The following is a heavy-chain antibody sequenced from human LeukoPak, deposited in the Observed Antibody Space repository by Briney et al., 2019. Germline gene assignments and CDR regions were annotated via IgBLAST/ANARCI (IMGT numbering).Heavy chain of an antibody. CDR3: AKPSYGGVIPPAYDF. J-gene: IGHJ4*02. CDR2: VSAMGGST. D-gene: IGHD3-16*01. Sequence: PGGSLRLSCAASGFTFSSYAMSWVRQAPGKGLEWLSAVSAMGGSTDYADSVKGRFTISRDNSKNTLYLEMNSLRAEDTAVYYCAKPSYGGVIPPAYDFWGQGTLVTVSS. CDR1: GFTFSSYA. V-gene: IGHV3-23*01.